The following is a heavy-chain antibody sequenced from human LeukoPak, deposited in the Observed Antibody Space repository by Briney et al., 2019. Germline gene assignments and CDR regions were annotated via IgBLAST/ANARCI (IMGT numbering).Heavy chain of an antibody. Sequence: SQTLSLTCTVSGGSISSGSYYWSWIRQPAGKGLEWIGRIYTSGSTSYNPSLKSRVTISVDTSKNQFSLKLSSVTAADTAVYYCARRTIAAVASFWFDPWGQGTLVTVSS. V-gene: IGHV4-61*02. CDR3: ARRTIAAVASFWFDP. CDR1: GGSISSGSYY. CDR2: IYTSGST. J-gene: IGHJ5*02. D-gene: IGHD6-13*01.